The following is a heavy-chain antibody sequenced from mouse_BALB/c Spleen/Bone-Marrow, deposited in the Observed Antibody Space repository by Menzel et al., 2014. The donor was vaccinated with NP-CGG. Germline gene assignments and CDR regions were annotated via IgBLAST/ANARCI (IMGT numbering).Heavy chain of an antibody. CDR1: GYTFTSYW. CDR2: INPSTGYT. CDR3: ARRDYWYFDV. Sequence: VQLQQSGAELAKPGASVKMSCKASGYTFTSYWMHWVKQRPGQGLEWIGYINPSTGYTEYNQKFKDKATLTADKSSSTAYMQLSCLTSEDSAVYYCARRDYWYFDVWGAGTTVTVSS. J-gene: IGHJ1*01. V-gene: IGHV1-7*01.